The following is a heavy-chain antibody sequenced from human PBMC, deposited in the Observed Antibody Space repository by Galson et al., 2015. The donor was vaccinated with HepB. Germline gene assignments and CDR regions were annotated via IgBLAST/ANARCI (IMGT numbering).Heavy chain of an antibody. D-gene: IGHD2-21*01. CDR3: AGTVTSYCGGDCLRVTNYYYYMDV. Sequence: SVKVSCKASGYTFTASALNWVRQSPAQGLEWMGWINTNTGNPTYAQGFTGRFVFSLDTSVSTAYLQISSLKAEDTAVYYCAGTVTSYCGGDCLRVTNYYYYMDVWGKGTTVTVSS. J-gene: IGHJ6*03. CDR1: GYTFTASA. CDR2: INTNTGNP. V-gene: IGHV7-4-1*02.